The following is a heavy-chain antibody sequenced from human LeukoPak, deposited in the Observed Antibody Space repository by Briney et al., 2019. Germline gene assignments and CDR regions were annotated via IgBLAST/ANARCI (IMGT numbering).Heavy chain of an antibody. CDR1: GYTFTGYY. V-gene: IGHV1-2*02. Sequence: ASVKVSCKASGYTFTGYYMHWVRQAPGQGLEWMGWINPNSGGTNYAQKFQGRVTMTRDTSISTAYMELSRLRSDDTAVYYCARDLGPRYYGSGSYYNGPPWGQGTLVTVSS. CDR3: ARDLGPRYYGSGSYYNGPP. D-gene: IGHD3-10*01. J-gene: IGHJ5*02. CDR2: INPNSGGT.